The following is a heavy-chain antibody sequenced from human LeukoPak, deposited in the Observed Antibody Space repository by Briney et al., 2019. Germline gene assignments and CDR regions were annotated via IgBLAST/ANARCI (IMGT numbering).Heavy chain of an antibody. CDR1: GYTFTAYY. D-gene: IGHD2-2*02. CDR3: ARDSQYCSSTSCYTGWFDP. Sequence: ASVKVSCKASGYTFTAYYMHWVRQAPGQGLEWMGWINPNSGGTNYAQKFQGRVTMTRDTSISTAYMELSRLRSDDTAVYYCARDSQYCSSTSCYTGWFDPWGQGTLVTVSS. J-gene: IGHJ5*02. V-gene: IGHV1-2*02. CDR2: INPNSGGT.